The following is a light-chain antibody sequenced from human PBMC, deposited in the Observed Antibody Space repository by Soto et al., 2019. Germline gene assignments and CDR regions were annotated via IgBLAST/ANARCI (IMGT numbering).Light chain of an antibody. CDR2: DAS. Sequence: EIVLTQSPASLSLSPGERATLSCRASQSVSNSLAWYQQKPGQAPRLLIYDASNRATGIPARFSGSGSGTDFTLTISSLEPEDFAVYYCQQRSNWPWTFGQGTNVEI. CDR1: QSVSNS. CDR3: QQRSNWPWT. V-gene: IGKV3-11*01. J-gene: IGKJ1*01.